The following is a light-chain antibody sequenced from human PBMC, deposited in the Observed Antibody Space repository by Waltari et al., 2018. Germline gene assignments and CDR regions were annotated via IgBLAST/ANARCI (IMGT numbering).Light chain of an antibody. CDR3: RSYTSIIPPFL. V-gene: IGLV2-14*01. CDR2: DVT. Sequence: QSALTQPASVSGSPGQSITISCTRSSSDLGGYSFVSWYQQHPGTAPKLRIYDVTNRPPGFYNRFSGSTARNTASLTISVRQPEDEADYYCRSYTSIIPPFLFGTGTKVTVL. CDR1: SSDLGGYSF. J-gene: IGLJ1*01.